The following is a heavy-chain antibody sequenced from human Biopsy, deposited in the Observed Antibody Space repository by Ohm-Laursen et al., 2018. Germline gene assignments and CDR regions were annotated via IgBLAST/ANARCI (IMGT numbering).Heavy chain of an antibody. CDR1: GYTFTSHD. V-gene: IGHV1-8*01. D-gene: IGHD1-26*01. Sequence: SSVKVSCKASGYTFTSHDINWVRQATGQGLEWMGWMSPNTGNTVYAQRFQDRVTMTSDTSTGTAYMELTSLTSDDTAAYFCARWETTLGRSLDSWGQGTLVAVSS. CDR2: MSPNTGNT. J-gene: IGHJ4*02. CDR3: ARWETTLGRSLDS.